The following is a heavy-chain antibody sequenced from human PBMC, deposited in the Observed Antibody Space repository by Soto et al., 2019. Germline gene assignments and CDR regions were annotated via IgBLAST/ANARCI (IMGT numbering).Heavy chain of an antibody. Sequence: QVKLVESGGGVVQPGRSLRLSCAVSGFTFSSYGMHWVRQAPGKGLEWVALIWYDGSSKFYADSVKGRFTISRDNSKNTLSLDMSSLRAEDTAMYYCAKPSYDFWSGYYHPFAGWGQGPLVTVSS. V-gene: IGHV3-33*06. D-gene: IGHD3-3*01. J-gene: IGHJ4*02. CDR2: IWYDGSSK. CDR1: GFTFSSYG. CDR3: AKPSYDFWSGYYHPFAG.